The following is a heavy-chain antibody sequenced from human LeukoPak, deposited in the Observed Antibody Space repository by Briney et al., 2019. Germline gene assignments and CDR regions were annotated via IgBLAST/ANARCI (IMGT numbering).Heavy chain of an antibody. CDR1: GGSISSYY. CDR2: IYYSGST. D-gene: IGHD3-10*01. J-gene: IGHJ6*02. CDR3: ASVLAYGSARDYYYGMDV. Sequence: PSETLSLTCTVSGGSISSYYWSWIRQPPGKGLEWIGYIYYSGSTNYNPSLKSRVTISVDTSKNQFSLKLSSVTAADTAVYYCASVLAYGSARDYYYGMDVWGQGTTVTVSS. V-gene: IGHV4-59*01.